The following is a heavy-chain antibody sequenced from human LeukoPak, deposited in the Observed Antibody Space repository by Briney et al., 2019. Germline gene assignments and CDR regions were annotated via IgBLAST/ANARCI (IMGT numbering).Heavy chain of an antibody. J-gene: IGHJ5*02. D-gene: IGHD6-6*01. V-gene: IGHV1-8*01. CDR2: MNPSSGNT. CDR3: ARGVAARPYWFDP. CDR1: GYTFTSYD. Sequence: ASVKVSCKPSGYTFTSYDINWVRQATGQGLEWMGWMNPSSGNTGYAQKFQGRVTITRNTSISTAYMELSSLRSEDTAVYYCARGVAARPYWFDPWGQGTLVTVSS.